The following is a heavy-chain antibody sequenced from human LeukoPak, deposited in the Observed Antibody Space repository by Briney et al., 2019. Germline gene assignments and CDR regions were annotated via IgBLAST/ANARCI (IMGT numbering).Heavy chain of an antibody. CDR2: ISSSSSTI. CDR1: GFTFSSYG. V-gene: IGHV3-48*02. CDR3: VRGDGWFGELLNFDN. D-gene: IGHD3-10*01. Sequence: GRSLRLSCAASGFTFSSYGMHWVRQAPGKGPEWVSHISSSSSTIYYADSVKGRFTISRDNGKNSLYLQMNSLRDEDTAVYYCVRGDGWFGELLNFDNWGQGTLVTVSS. J-gene: IGHJ4*02.